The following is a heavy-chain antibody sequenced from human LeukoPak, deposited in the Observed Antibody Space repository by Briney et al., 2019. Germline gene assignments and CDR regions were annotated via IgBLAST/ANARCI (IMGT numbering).Heavy chain of an antibody. Sequence: GASVKVSCKASGYTFTNFDINWVRQAPGQGLEWMGWMNPVSGNAGSAQKFQGRVTLTRDTSINTAYMEVSSLTSDDTAFYYCARAPMGTAPLYWGQGTLVTVSS. D-gene: IGHD5-18*01. V-gene: IGHV1-8*01. CDR2: MNPVSGNA. J-gene: IGHJ4*02. CDR3: ARAPMGTAPLY. CDR1: GYTFTNFD.